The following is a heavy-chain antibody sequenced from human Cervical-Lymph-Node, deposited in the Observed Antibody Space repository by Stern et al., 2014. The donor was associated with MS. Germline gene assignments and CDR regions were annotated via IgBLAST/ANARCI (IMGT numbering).Heavy chain of an antibody. D-gene: IGHD1-14*01. CDR2: IYPGTSDT. Sequence: EVQLVESGAEVKEPGESLKISCKGSGFSFTTYWLGWVRQMPGKGLEWMGIIYPGTSDTRYGPSFQGQVTISADKSISTAYLQWSSLKASDSAMYYCARHGGPNWNHEAHNWFDPWGQGTLVTVSS. CDR1: GFSFTTYW. CDR3: ARHGGPNWNHEAHNWFDP. J-gene: IGHJ5*02. V-gene: IGHV5-51*01.